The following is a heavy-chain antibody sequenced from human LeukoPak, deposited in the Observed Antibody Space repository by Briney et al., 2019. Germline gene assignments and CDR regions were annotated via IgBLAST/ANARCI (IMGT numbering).Heavy chain of an antibody. CDR3: AREGCSGGSCYWANFDY. Sequence: ASVKVSCKASGYTFTSYGISWVRQAPGQGLEWMGWISAYNGNTNYAQKLQGRVTMTTDTSTSTAYMELRSLRSDDTAVYYCAREGCSGGSCYWANFDYWDQGTLVTVSS. D-gene: IGHD2-15*01. V-gene: IGHV1-18*04. J-gene: IGHJ4*02. CDR1: GYTFTSYG. CDR2: ISAYNGNT.